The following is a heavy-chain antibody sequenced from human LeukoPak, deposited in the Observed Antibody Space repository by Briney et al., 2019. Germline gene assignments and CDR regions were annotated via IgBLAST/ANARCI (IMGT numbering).Heavy chain of an antibody. J-gene: IGHJ6*04. CDR1: GFTFSSFW. Sequence: GGSLRLSCAASGFTFSSFWMNWVRQAPGKGLEWVSYISSSGSTIYYADSVKGRFTISRDNAKNSLYLQMNSLRAEDTAVYYCAELGITMIGGVWGKGTTVTISS. V-gene: IGHV3-48*04. CDR3: AELGITMIGGV. CDR2: ISSSGSTI. D-gene: IGHD3-10*02.